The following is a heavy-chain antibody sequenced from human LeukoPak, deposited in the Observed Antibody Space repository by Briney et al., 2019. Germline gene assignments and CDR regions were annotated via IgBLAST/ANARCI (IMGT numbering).Heavy chain of an antibody. CDR2: IKQDGSET. D-gene: IGHD7-27*01. V-gene: IGHV3-7*05. Sequence: GGSLRLYCAASGFTFSSCWMCWVRQIPGKGLEWVANIKQDGSETHYVDPVKGRFTISRDNSKNSLFLQMHSLKAEDTAVYYCARFSGLGSNWGRDYWGQGTLVTVSS. CDR3: ARFSGLGSNWGRDY. CDR1: GFTFSSCW. J-gene: IGHJ4*02.